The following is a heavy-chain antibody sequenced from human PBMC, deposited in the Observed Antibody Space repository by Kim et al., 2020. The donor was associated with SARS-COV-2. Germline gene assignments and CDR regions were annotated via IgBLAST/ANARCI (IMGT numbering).Heavy chain of an antibody. Sequence: SETLSLTCTVSGGSISSSSYYWGWIRQPPGKGLEWIGSIYYSGSTYYNPSLKSRVTISVDTSKNQFSLKLSSVTAADTAVYYCARQDWSIAAAVWDYGM. CDR1: GGSISSSSYY. D-gene: IGHD6-13*01. CDR2: IYYSGST. J-gene: IGHJ6*01. V-gene: IGHV4-39*01. CDR3: ARQDWSIAAAVWDYGM.